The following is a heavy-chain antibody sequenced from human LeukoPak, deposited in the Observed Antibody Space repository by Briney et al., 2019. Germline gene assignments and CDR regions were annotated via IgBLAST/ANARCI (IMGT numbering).Heavy chain of an antibody. J-gene: IGHJ6*02. V-gene: IGHV3-7*03. D-gene: IGHD3-9*01. CDR1: GFMFSGYS. Sequence: GGSLRLSCAASGFMFSGYSMSWVRQAPGKGLEWVAHIKEDESDNYYGGSVKGRFTASRDNAKNSVDLQMNSLRVEDTARYYCAKGLTGYSNYGMDVWGQGTTVTVSS. CDR3: AKGLTGYSNYGMDV. CDR2: IKEDESDN.